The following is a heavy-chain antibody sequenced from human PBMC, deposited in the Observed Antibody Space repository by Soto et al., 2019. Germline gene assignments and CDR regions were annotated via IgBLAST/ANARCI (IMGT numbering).Heavy chain of an antibody. J-gene: IGHJ4*02. CDR2: INPNSGDT. CDR3: ARGTRTVVVVTANPDFDY. Sequence: QVQLVQSGAEVKKPGASVKVSCKASEYAFTDYYMHWVRQAPGQGLEWMGWINPNSGDTKYAQKCQGWTTTTRDTSISTAYMELSRLRSDATAVYYWARGTRTVVVVTANPDFDYWGQGTLVTVSS. V-gene: IGHV1-2*04. D-gene: IGHD2-21*02. CDR1: EYAFTDYY.